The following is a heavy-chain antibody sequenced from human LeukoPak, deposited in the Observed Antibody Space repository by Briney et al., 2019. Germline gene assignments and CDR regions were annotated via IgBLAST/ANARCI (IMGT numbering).Heavy chain of an antibody. D-gene: IGHD3-10*01. V-gene: IGHV4-4*02. J-gene: IGHJ5*02. CDR3: ARTSTTDAFLWFGELFS. Sequence: SETLSLTCAVSGGSISSSNWWSGVRQPPGKGLEWIGEIYHSGSTNYKPSLKRRVTISGDESKNQFSLKLSSVTAADTAVYYCARTSTTDAFLWFGELFSWGQGTLVTVSS. CDR2: IYHSGST. CDR1: GGSISSSNW.